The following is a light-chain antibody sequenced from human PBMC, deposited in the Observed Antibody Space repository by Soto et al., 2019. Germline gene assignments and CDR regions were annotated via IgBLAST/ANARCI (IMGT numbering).Light chain of an antibody. CDR1: QTISSW. CDR2: KAS. V-gene: IGKV1-5*03. J-gene: IGKJ1*01. CDR3: QHYNSYSEA. Sequence: DMQMTXXPXXXXGXXXDXXTLXCRARQTISSWLAWYQQKPGKAPKLLIYKASTLKSGVPSRFSGSGSGTEFTLTISSLQPDDFATYYCQHYNSYSEAFGQGTKVDI.